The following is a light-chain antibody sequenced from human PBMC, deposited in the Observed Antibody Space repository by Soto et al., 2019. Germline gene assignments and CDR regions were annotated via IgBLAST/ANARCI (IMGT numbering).Light chain of an antibody. J-gene: IGLJ1*01. CDR1: SSDVGSYNL. CDR2: EVS. V-gene: IGLV2-23*02. CDR3: CSYAGSSTYV. Sequence: QSALTQPASVSGSPGQSITICCTGTSSDVGSYNLVSWYQQHPGKAPKLMIYEVSKRPSGVSNRFSGSKSGNTASLTISGLHAEDEAEYYCCSYAGSSTYVFGTGTKVTIL.